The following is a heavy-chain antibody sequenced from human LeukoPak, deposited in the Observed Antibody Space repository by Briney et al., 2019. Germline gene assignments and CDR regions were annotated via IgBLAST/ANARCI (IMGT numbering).Heavy chain of an antibody. CDR3: VKDLGYYDILTGYYRSGDYYYGMDV. J-gene: IGHJ6*04. Sequence: PGGSLRLSCSASGFTFSSYAMHWVRQAPGKGLEYVSAISSNRGSTYYADSVKGRFTISRDNSKNTLYLQMSSLRAEDTAVYYCVKDLGYYDILTGYYRSGDYYYGMDVWGKGTTVTVSS. D-gene: IGHD3-9*01. CDR2: ISSNRGST. V-gene: IGHV3-64D*06. CDR1: GFTFSSYA.